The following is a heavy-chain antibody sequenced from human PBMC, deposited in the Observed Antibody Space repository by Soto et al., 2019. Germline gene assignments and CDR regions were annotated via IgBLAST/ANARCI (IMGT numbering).Heavy chain of an antibody. CDR3: ARGWGYDSNDYYYAY. CDR2: IIPIFGTA. D-gene: IGHD3-22*01. V-gene: IGHV1-69*01. J-gene: IGHJ4*02. CDR1: GGTFSRHA. Sequence: QVQLVQSGAAVRKPGSSVKVSCKASGGTFSRHAISWVRQAPGQGLEWMGVIIPIFGTANHAQKFQGRVTSIADESTSTVYMELSSLRSEDTAMYYCARGWGYDSNDYYYAYWGQGTLVIVSS.